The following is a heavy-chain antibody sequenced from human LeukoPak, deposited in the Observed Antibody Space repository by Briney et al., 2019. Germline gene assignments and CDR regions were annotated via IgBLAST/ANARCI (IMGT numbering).Heavy chain of an antibody. CDR3: AREMSRDGYNPTYYFDY. J-gene: IGHJ4*02. D-gene: IGHD5-24*01. CDR1: GGSFSGYY. V-gene: IGHV4-34*01. Sequence: SETLSLTCAVYGGSFSGYYWSWIRQPPGKGLEWIGEINHSGSTNYNPSLKSRVTISVDTSKNQFSLKLSSVTAADTAVYYCAREMSRDGYNPTYYFDYWGQGTLVTVSS. CDR2: INHSGST.